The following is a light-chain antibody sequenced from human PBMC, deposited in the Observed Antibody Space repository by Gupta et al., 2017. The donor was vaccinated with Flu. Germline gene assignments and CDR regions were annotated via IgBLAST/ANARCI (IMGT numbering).Light chain of an antibody. CDR3: QSYDSSLSGVV. CDR2: GNT. V-gene: IGLV1-40*01. CDR1: SSNIGAYYD. Sequence: QSVLTQPPSVSGAPGQRVSISCTGSSSNIGAYYDVHWYQQVPGTVPKPLIFGNTNRPSGVPDRFSGSKSGTSASLVITGLQAGDEADYYCQSYDSSLSGVVFGGGTKLTVL. J-gene: IGLJ2*01.